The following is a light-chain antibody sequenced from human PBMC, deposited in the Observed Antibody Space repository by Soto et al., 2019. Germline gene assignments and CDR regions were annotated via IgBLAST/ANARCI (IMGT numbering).Light chain of an antibody. J-gene: IGKJ4*01. CDR2: KAS. Sequence: DIQMTQSPSTLSASVGDRVTITCPASQSISSWLAWLQQKPGKAPKLLSYKASTFDSGVPSRFTGSGSGTEFTLTISGLQPDDFATYDCQQYKMSSSSGGGTKVEIK. CDR1: QSISSW. CDR3: QQYKMSSS. V-gene: IGKV1-5*03.